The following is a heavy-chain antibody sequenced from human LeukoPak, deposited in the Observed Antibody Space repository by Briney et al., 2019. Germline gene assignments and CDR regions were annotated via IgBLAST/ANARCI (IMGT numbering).Heavy chain of an antibody. V-gene: IGHV3-21*04. Sequence: GGSLRLSCEAPGFTFRTHSMNWVRQAPGKGLEWVSSITKSSTYVYYADSVKGRFTISRDNANNSLFLQMNNLGVDDTGVYYCARGSGVHVWGQGTLVLVSS. D-gene: IGHD3-10*01. CDR1: GFTFRTHS. J-gene: IGHJ4*02. CDR2: ITKSSTYV. CDR3: ARGSGVHV.